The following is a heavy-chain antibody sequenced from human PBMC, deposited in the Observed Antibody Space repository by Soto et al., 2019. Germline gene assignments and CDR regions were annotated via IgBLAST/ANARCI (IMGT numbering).Heavy chain of an antibody. CDR1: GFSLSTSGVG. J-gene: IGHJ5*02. CDR2: IYWDDDK. CDR3: AHSLYDYVWGTNWCDP. D-gene: IGHD3-16*01. Sequence: QITLKESGPTLVKPTQTLTLTCTFSGFSLSTSGVGVGWIRQPPGKALEWLALIYWDDDKRYSPSLKSRLTITKDTAKNPVVLTMTNMDPVDTATYYCAHSLYDYVWGTNWCDPWGQGTLVTVSS. V-gene: IGHV2-5*02.